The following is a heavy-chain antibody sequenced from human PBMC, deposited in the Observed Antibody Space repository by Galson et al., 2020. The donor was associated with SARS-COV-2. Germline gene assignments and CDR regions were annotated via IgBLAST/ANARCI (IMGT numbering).Heavy chain of an antibody. D-gene: IGHD3-10*01. CDR2: ISSSGRTI. CDR1: GFTFSNYE. J-gene: IGHJ4*02. Sequence: TGGSLRLSCAASGFTFSNYEMHWVRQAPGKGLEWVSYISSSGRTIHYADSVKGRFTISRDNAKSSQSLQMNSLRAEDTAVYYCAREDEYGPGYWGQGTLVTVSS. V-gene: IGHV3-48*03. CDR3: AREDEYGPGY.